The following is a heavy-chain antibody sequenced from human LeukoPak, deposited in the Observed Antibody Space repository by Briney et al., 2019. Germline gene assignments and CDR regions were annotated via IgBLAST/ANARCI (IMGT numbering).Heavy chain of an antibody. V-gene: IGHV4-39*01. Sequence: SETLSLTCTVSGGSISSSSYYWGWIRQPPGKGLELIANIYYSGSTYYNPSLKSRVTISVDTSKNQFSLRLGSVTAADTAVYYCARQTPYLYFDYWGQGTLVTVSS. D-gene: IGHD2-15*01. CDR1: GGSISSSSYY. CDR3: ARQTPYLYFDY. CDR2: IYYSGST. J-gene: IGHJ4*02.